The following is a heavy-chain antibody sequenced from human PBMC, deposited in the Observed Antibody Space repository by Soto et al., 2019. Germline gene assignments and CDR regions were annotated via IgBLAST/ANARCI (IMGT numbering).Heavy chain of an antibody. CDR2: IYYSGST. CDR3: ARGYSYGPYYYYGMDV. J-gene: IGHJ6*02. CDR1: GGSISSYY. D-gene: IGHD5-18*01. Sequence: SETLSLTCTVSGGSISSYYWSWIRQPPGKGLEWIGYIYYSGSTNYNPSLKSRVTISVDTSKNQFSLKLSAVTAADTAVYYCARGYSYGPYYYYGMDVWGQGTTVTVSS. V-gene: IGHV4-59*01.